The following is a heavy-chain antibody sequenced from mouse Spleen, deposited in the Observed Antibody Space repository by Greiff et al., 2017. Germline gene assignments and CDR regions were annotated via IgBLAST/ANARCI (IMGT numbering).Heavy chain of an antibody. CDR2: IYPSDSET. V-gene: IGHV1-61*01. CDR3: ARPYGYLYWYFDV. J-gene: IGHJ1*01. Sequence: VQLQQPGAELVRPGSSVKLSCKASGYTFTSYWMDWVKQRPGQGLEWIGNIYPSDSETHYNQKFKDKATLTVDKSSSTAYMQLSSLTSEDSAVYYCARPYGYLYWYFDVWGAGTTVTVSS. CDR1: GYTFTSYW. D-gene: IGHD2-2*01.